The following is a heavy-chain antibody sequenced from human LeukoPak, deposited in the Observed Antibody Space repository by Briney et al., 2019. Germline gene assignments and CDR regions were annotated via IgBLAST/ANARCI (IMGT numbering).Heavy chain of an antibody. J-gene: IGHJ4*02. CDR1: GASISGSGYY. V-gene: IGHV3-21*01. D-gene: IGHD2-21*01. Sequence: ETLSLTCAVSGASISGSGYYLGWIRQSPGKGLEWVSSISSSSSYIYYADSVKGRFTISRDNAKNSLYLQMNSLRAEDTAVYYCARVAIPQGFDYWGQGTLVTVSS. CDR3: ARVAIPQGFDY. CDR2: ISSSSSYI.